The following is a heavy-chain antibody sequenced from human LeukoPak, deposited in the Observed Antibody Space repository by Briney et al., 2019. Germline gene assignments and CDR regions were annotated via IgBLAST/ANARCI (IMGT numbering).Heavy chain of an antibody. V-gene: IGHV3-74*01. J-gene: IGHJ4*02. Sequence: GGPLRLSCAASGFTFSSYWMHWVRKAPGKGLVWVSRINTDGSSTSYADSVKGRFTISRDNAKNTLYLQMNSMRAEDTAVYYCASEQLTYSSSSGVDYWGQGTLVTVSS. CDR2: INTDGSST. CDR1: GFTFSSYW. D-gene: IGHD6-6*01. CDR3: ASEQLTYSSSSGVDY.